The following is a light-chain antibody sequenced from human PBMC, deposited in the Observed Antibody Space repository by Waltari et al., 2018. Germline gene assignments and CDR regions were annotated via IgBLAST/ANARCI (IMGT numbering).Light chain of an antibody. CDR2: DAS. CDR1: QSVSSY. J-gene: IGKJ5*01. Sequence: EIVLTQSPATLSLSPGDRATLSCRASQSVSSYLAWYQQKPCQAPRLLIYDASNRATGIPARCSGSGSGTDFTLTISSLEPEDFAVYYCQQRSDWPPITFGQGTRLEIK. CDR3: QQRSDWPPIT. V-gene: IGKV3-11*01.